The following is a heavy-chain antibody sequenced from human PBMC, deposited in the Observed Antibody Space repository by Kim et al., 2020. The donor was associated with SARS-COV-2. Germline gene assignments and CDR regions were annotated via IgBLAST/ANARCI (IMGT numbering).Heavy chain of an antibody. D-gene: IGHD3-10*01. Sequence: GGSLRLSCAASGFTFSSYGMHWVRQAPGKGLEWVAVISYDGSNKYYADSVKGRFTISRDNSKNTLYLQMNSLRAEDTAVYYCARDQSYYYGSGSLNWFDPWGQGTLVTVSS. J-gene: IGHJ5*02. V-gene: IGHV3-33*05. CDR1: GFTFSSYG. CDR3: ARDQSYYYGSGSLNWFDP. CDR2: ISYDGSNK.